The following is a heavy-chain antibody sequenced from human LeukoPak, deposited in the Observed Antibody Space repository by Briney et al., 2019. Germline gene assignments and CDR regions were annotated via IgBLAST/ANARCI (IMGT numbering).Heavy chain of an antibody. CDR1: GGSISSYY. CDR3: ARDGYSTPDV. V-gene: IGHV4-59*12. J-gene: IGHJ6*02. Sequence: PSETLSLTCTVSGGSISSYYWSWIRQPPGKGLEWIGHIYYIGSANYNPSLKSRVAISVDTSKNQFSLKLTSVTAADTAVYYCARDGYSTPDVWGQGTTVTVSS. CDR2: IYYIGSA. D-gene: IGHD6-13*01.